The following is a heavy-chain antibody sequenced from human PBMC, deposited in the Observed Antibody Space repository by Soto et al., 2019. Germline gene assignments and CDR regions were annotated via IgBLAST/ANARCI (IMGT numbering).Heavy chain of an antibody. J-gene: IGHJ6*02. CDR3: ARVSVGGTAMVTGQTYYYYGMDV. CDR1: GGTFSSYA. Sequence: GASVKVSCKASGGTFSSYAISWVRQAPGQGLEWMGGIIPIFGTANYAQKFQGRVTITADESTSTAYMELSSLRSEDTAVYYCARVSVGGTAMVTGQTYYYYGMDVWGQGTTVTVSS. D-gene: IGHD5-18*01. V-gene: IGHV1-69*13. CDR2: IIPIFGTA.